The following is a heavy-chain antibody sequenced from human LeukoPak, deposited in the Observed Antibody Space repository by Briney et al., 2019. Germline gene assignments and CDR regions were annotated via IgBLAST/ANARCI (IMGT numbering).Heavy chain of an antibody. D-gene: IGHD2-2*01. Sequence: SQTLSLTCTVSGGSISSGGYYWSWIRQHPGKGLEWIGYIYYSGSTYYNPSLKSRVTISVDTSKNQFSLKLSSVIAADTAVYYCARVYCTSSSYYPYFDYWGQGTLVTVSS. V-gene: IGHV4-31*03. CDR3: ARVYCTSSSYYPYFDY. J-gene: IGHJ4*02. CDR2: IYYSGST. CDR1: GGSISSGGYY.